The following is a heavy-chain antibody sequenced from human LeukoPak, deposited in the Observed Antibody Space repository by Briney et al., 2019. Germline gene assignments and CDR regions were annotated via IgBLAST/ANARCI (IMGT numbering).Heavy chain of an antibody. J-gene: IGHJ4*02. D-gene: IGHD3-22*01. CDR3: ARSFSGYFDY. CDR1: GGSFSGYY. V-gene: IGHV4-34*01. CDR2: INHSGST. Sequence: SETLSLTCAVYGGSFSGYYWSWIRQPPGKGLEWIGGINHSGSTNYNPSLKSRVTISVDTSKNQSSLKLSSVTAADTAVYYCARSFSGYFDYWGQGTLVTVSS.